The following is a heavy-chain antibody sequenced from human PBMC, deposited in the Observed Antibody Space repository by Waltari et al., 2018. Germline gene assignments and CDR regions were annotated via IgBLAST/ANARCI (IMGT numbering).Heavy chain of an antibody. V-gene: IGHV1-18*04. CDR1: GYWFTNYG. D-gene: IGHD6-19*01. J-gene: IGHJ6*02. Sequence: QAQLVQSGPEVKKPGASVRLSCKASGYWFTNYGIGWVRQAPGQGREWMGWISPDNGDTNYAQSLKGRVTVTADTSTGTAHMDLRSLKSEDTAVYYCVRESSGWFAMDVWGQGTTVTVSS. CDR2: ISPDNGDT. CDR3: VRESSGWFAMDV.